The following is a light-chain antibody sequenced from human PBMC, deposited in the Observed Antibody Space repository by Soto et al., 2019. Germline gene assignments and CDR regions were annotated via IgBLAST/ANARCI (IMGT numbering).Light chain of an antibody. J-gene: IGLJ1*01. CDR3: AAWDDTLVAYV. CDR1: TSNIGSNT. CDR2: SNN. V-gene: IGLV1-44*01. Sequence: QSVLTQPPSASGTPGQRITISCSGSTSNIGSNTVNWYQQLPGTGPKLLIYSNNQQPSGVPDRFSGSKSGTSASLAISGLQSEDEADYCCAAWDDTLVAYVFGTGTKLTVL.